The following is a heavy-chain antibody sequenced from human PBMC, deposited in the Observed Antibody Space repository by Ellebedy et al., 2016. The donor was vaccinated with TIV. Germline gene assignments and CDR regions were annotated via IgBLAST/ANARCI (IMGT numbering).Heavy chain of an antibody. CDR2: IWYDGTAK. J-gene: IGHJ4*02. V-gene: IGHV3-33*01. CDR1: EFTFRTYH. Sequence: GESLKISCAASEFTFRTYHMHWVRQAPGKGLEWVAVIWYDGTAKFYAESVKGRFTISRDNSQNTLYLEMNSLRADDTALYYCARELGGSGGSDFDYWGQGTLVTVSS. CDR3: ARELGGSGGSDFDY. D-gene: IGHD2-15*01.